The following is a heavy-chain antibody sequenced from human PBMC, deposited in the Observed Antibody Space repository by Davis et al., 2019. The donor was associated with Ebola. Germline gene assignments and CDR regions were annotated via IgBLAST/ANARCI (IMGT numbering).Heavy chain of an antibody. CDR3: AGVGAANSWNWYFDL. CDR2: ISGSGGTI. J-gene: IGHJ2*01. CDR1: GFTFGDYF. V-gene: IGHV3-11*04. D-gene: IGHD6-13*01. Sequence: SCAASGFTFGDYFMSWIRQAPGKELEWIAYISGSGGTIYYADSVEGRFTISRDNAKSSLYLQMSNLRVDDTAIYFCAGVGAANSWNWYFDLWGRGILVTVST.